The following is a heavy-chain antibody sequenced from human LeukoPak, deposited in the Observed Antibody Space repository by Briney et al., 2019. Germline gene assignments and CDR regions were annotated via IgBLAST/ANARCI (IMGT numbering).Heavy chain of an antibody. CDR3: ASNGYSYDEYFQH. Sequence: PSETLSLTCTVSGGSISTYYWSWIRQPPGKGLEWIGYIYYSGSTSYSPSLKSRVTISVDTSKNQFSLKLSSVAAADTAVYYCASNGYSYDEYFQHWGQGTLVTVSS. D-gene: IGHD5-18*01. CDR1: GGSISTYY. J-gene: IGHJ1*01. CDR2: IYYSGST. V-gene: IGHV4-59*08.